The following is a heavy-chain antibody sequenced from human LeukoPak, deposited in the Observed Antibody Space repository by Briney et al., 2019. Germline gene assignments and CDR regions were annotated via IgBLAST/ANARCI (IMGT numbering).Heavy chain of an antibody. CDR1: GGSFSGYY. V-gene: IGHV4-34*01. J-gene: IGHJ4*02. Sequence: SETLSLTCAVYGGSFSGYYWSWIRQPPGEGLEWIGEINHSGSTNYNPSLKSRVTISVDTSKNQFSLKLSSVTAADTAVYYCARGVGYCSGGSCYPDYFDYWGQGTLVTVSS. D-gene: IGHD2-15*01. CDR3: ARGVGYCSGGSCYPDYFDY. CDR2: INHSGST.